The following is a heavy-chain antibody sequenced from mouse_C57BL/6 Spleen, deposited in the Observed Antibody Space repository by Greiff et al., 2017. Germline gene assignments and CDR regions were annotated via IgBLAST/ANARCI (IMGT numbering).Heavy chain of an antibody. Sequence: QVQLKQSGAELVKPGASVKISCKASGYAFSSYWMNWVKQRPGKGLEWIGQIYPGDGDTNYNGKFKGKATLTADKSSSTAYMQLSSLTSEVSAVYFCARSNWDPYYFDYWGQGTTLTVAS. D-gene: IGHD4-1*01. J-gene: IGHJ2*01. CDR3: ARSNWDPYYFDY. CDR2: IYPGDGDT. CDR1: GYAFSSYW. V-gene: IGHV1-80*01.